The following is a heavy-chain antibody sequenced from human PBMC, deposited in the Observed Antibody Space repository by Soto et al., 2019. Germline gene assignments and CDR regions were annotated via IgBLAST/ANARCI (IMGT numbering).Heavy chain of an antibody. CDR1: GFTFSSHS. D-gene: IGHD2-15*01. V-gene: IGHV3-21*01. Sequence: PGGSLRLSCAASGFTFSSHSMNWVRQAPGKGLEWVSSISSSSSYIYYADSVKGRFTISRDNAKNSLYLQMNSLRAEDTAVYYYARHLHPGVVVVAATLDVWGQGTTVTVSS. J-gene: IGHJ6*02. CDR2: ISSSSSYI. CDR3: ARHLHPGVVVVAATLDV.